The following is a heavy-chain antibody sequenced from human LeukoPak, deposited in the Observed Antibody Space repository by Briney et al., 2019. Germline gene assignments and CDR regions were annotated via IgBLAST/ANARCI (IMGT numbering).Heavy chain of an antibody. CDR2: ISSSSSYI. D-gene: IGHD3-10*01. J-gene: IGHJ6*02. CDR3: ARYGSGSYLRYDYYGMDF. CDR1: GFTLSSYS. Sequence: GGSLRLSCAASGFTLSSYSMNWVRQAPGKGLEWVSSISSSSSYIYYADSVKGRFTISRDNAKNSLYLQMNSLRAEDTAVYYFARYGSGSYLRYDYYGMDFLVQGTTVNVSS. V-gene: IGHV3-21*01.